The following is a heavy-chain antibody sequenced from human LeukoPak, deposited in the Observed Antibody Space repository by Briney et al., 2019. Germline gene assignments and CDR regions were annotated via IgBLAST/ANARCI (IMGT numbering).Heavy chain of an antibody. V-gene: IGHV4-39*01. CDR3: ARLPELLNDPFDY. D-gene: IGHD1-7*01. J-gene: IGHJ4*02. Sequence: SETLSLTCTVSGGSINSNNYYWGWIRQPPGKGLEWIASVYYSGDTWYNPSLKSRVTISVDTSKNQFSLKVTSVTAADTSVYYCARLPELLNDPFDYWGQGTLVTVSS. CDR2: VYYSGDT. CDR1: GGSINSNNYY.